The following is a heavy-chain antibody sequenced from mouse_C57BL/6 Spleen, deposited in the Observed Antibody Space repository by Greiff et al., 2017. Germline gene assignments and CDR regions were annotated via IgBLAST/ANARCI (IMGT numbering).Heavy chain of an antibody. D-gene: IGHD1-1*01. V-gene: IGHV5-16*01. CDR1: GFTFSDYY. CDR2: INYDGSST. J-gene: IGHJ1*03. CDR3: ARDCYYGSSGLYFGV. Sequence: EVKLVESEGGLVQPGRSMKLSCTATGFTFSDYYMAWVRQVPEKGLEWVANINYDGSSTYYPDSLKSRFIISSDNAKNILYLQMSSLTSEDTATCSCARDCYYGSSGLYFGVWGTGTTVTVSS.